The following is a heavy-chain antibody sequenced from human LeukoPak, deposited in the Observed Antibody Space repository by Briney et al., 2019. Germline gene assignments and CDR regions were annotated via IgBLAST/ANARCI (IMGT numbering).Heavy chain of an antibody. CDR1: GYMFTGYY. CDR3: ARSRGRISVFGITIRDFDY. V-gene: IGHV1-2*02. D-gene: IGHD3-3*01. CDR2: INPSSGGT. J-gene: IGHJ4*02. Sequence: ASVKVSCKASGYMFTGYYIHWVRQAPGQGLERMGWINPSSGGTIYAQTIQGRVTLTRDRSVSTAYMELNRLRSDDTAVYYCARSRGRISVFGITIRDFDYWGQGTLVTVSS.